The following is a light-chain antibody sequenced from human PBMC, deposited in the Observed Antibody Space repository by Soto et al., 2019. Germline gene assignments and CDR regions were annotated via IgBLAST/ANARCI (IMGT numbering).Light chain of an antibody. CDR2: GAS. CDR1: QCVSSSY. V-gene: IGKV3-20*01. CDR3: QQYGSSPRT. Sequence: EIVLTQSPGTLSLSPGERATLSCRASQCVSSSYLAWYQQKPGQAPRLLIYGASSRATAIPDRFSGSGSGTDFTLTISRLEPEDFAVYYCQQYGSSPRTFGQGTKLEIK. J-gene: IGKJ2*01.